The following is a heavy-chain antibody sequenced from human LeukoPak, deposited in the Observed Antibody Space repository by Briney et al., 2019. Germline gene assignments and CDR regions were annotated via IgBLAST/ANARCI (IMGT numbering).Heavy chain of an antibody. D-gene: IGHD5-24*01. CDR3: ATSTRWLQFQYFDY. CDR1: GLTFSSYG. V-gene: IGHV3-30*02. CDR2: IRYDGSTK. Sequence: PGGSLRLSCAASGLTFSSYGMHWVRQAPGKGLGLVAFIRYDGSTKYYADSVKGRFTISRDNSKNTLYLQMSSLRAEDTAVYYCATSTRWLQFQYFDYWGQGTLVTVSS. J-gene: IGHJ4*02.